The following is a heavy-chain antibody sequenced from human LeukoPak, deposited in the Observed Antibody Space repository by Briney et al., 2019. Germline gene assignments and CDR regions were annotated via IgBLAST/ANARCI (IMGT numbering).Heavy chain of an antibody. D-gene: IGHD3-3*01. V-gene: IGHV3-23*01. CDR3: AREHYDFWSGYSLYYYYYYYMDV. J-gene: IGHJ6*03. Sequence: GGSLRLSCAASGFTFSSYGMSWVRQAPGKGLEWVSAISGRGGSTYYADSVKGRFTISGDNSKNTLYLQMNSLRAEDTAVYYCAREHYDFWSGYSLYYYYYYYMDVWGKGTTVTVSS. CDR1: GFTFSSYG. CDR2: ISGRGGST.